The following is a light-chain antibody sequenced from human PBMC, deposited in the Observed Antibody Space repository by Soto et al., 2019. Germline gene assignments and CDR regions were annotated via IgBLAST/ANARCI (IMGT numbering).Light chain of an antibody. Sequence: QSVLTQPPSVSAAPGQKVTISCSGSSSNIGNNYVSWYQQLPGTAPKLLIYDNNKRPSGIPDRFSGSKSGTSATLCITGLQTGDEADYYCGTWDSSLSAWVFGGGTKRTVL. CDR3: GTWDSSLSAWV. V-gene: IGLV1-51*01. CDR1: SSNIGNNY. J-gene: IGLJ3*02. CDR2: DNN.